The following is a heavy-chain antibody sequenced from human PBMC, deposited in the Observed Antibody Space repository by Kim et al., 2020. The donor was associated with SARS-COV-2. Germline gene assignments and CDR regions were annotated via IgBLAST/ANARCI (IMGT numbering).Heavy chain of an antibody. CDR2: ISGSGGST. CDR3: AKDEASTAVAVWSQRFPGGDYYGMDV. J-gene: IGHJ6*02. D-gene: IGHD6-19*01. CDR1: GFTFSSYA. V-gene: IGHV3-23*01. Sequence: GGSLRLSCAASGFTFSSYAMSWVRQAPGKGLEWVSAISGSGGSTYYADSVKGRFTISRDNSKNTLYLQMNSLRAEDTAVYYCAKDEASTAVAVWSQRFPGGDYYGMDVWGQGTTVTVSS.